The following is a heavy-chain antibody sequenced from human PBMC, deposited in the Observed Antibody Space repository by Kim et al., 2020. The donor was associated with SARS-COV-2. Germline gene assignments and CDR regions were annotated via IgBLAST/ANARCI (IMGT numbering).Heavy chain of an antibody. Sequence: TYYNPSLKSRVSISVDTSKNQFSLKRSSVTASDTAVYYCARRFVVAIDYWGQGTLVTVSS. D-gene: IGHD5-12*01. CDR3: ARRFVVAIDY. CDR2: T. J-gene: IGHJ4*02. V-gene: IGHV4-39*01.